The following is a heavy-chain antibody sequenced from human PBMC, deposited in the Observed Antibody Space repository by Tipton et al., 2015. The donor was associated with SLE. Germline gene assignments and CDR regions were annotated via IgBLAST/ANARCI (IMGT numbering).Heavy chain of an antibody. CDR1: GGSISSYY. J-gene: IGHJ6*03. Sequence: TLSLTCTVSGGSISSYYWSWIRQPPGKGLEWIGYIYYSGSTNYNPSLKSRVTISVDTSENQFSLKLSSVTAADTAVYYCATGRTVYYYYMDVWGKGTTVTVSS. CDR3: ATGRTVYYYYMDV. CDR2: IYYSGST. D-gene: IGHD1-1*01. V-gene: IGHV4-59*01.